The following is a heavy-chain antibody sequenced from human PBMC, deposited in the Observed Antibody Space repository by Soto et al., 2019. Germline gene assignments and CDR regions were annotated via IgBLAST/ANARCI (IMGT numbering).Heavy chain of an antibody. CDR3: ARDRGYCISTSCYDSGLDPYYFDY. CDR1: GGTFSSYA. V-gene: IGHV1-69*12. D-gene: IGHD2-2*03. J-gene: IGHJ4*02. CDR2: IIPLFGTA. Sequence: QVQLVQSGAEVKKPGSSVKVSCKASGGTFSSYAISWVRQAPGQGLEWMGGIIPLFGTANYAQKFQGRVTITADESTGTAYMELSSLRSEDTAVYYCARDRGYCISTSCYDSGLDPYYFDYWGQGTLVTVSS.